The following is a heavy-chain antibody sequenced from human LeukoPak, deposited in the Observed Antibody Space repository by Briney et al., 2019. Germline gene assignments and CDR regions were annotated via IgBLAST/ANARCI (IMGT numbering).Heavy chain of an antibody. Sequence: GASVKVSCKASGYTFTSYDINWVRQATGQGLEWMGWMNPNSGNTGYAQKFQGRVTITRNTSISTAYMGLSSLRSEDTAVYYCARVLYCSSTSCYMETDAFDIWGQGTMVTVSS. D-gene: IGHD2-2*01. CDR1: GYTFTSYD. V-gene: IGHV1-8*03. J-gene: IGHJ3*02. CDR3: ARVLYCSSTSCYMETDAFDI. CDR2: MNPNSGNT.